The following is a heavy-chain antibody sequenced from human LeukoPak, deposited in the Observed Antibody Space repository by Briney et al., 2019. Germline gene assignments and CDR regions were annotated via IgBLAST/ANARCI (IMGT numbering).Heavy chain of an antibody. CDR1: GFTFSSYE. CDR2: ISSSGSTI. J-gene: IGHJ3*02. CDR3: ARRDIVVVPAAIFGAFDI. D-gene: IGHD2-2*02. V-gene: IGHV3-48*03. Sequence: GGSLRLSCAASGFTFSSYEMNWVRQAPGKGLEWVSYISSSGSTIYYADSVKGRFTISRDNAKNSLYLQMNSLRAEDTALYYCARRDIVVVPAAIFGAFDIWGQGTMVTVSS.